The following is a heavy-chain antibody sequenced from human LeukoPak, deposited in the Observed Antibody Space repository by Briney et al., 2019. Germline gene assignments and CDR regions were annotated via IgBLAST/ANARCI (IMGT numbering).Heavy chain of an antibody. V-gene: IGHV1-18*01. D-gene: IGHD5-18*01. CDR3: ARTPDTAMVASFDY. CDR2: ISAYNGNT. J-gene: IGHJ4*02. CDR1: GYTFTSYG. Sequence: ASVKVSCKASGYTFTSYGISWVRQAPGQGLEWMGWISAYNGNTNYAQELQGRVTMTIDTSTSTAYMELRSLRSDDTAVYYCARTPDTAMVASFDYWGQGTLVTVSS.